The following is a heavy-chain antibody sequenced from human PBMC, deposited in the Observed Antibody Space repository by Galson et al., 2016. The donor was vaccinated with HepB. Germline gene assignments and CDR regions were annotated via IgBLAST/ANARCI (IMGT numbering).Heavy chain of an antibody. CDR3: ATSTGYRSGWGAFDI. CDR1: GDTFTGYY. V-gene: IGHV1-2*04. D-gene: IGHD6-25*01. Sequence: SVKVSCKASGDTFTGYYIHWVRQAPGQGLEWMAWLSANSGATNYARKFQGWVTMTRDTSISTAYMELTSLTSDATAIHYCATSTGYRSGWGAFDIWGQGTMVTVSS. CDR2: LSANSGAT. J-gene: IGHJ3*02.